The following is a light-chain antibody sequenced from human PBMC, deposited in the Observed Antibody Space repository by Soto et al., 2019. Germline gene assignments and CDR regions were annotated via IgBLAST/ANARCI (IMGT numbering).Light chain of an antibody. Sequence: QSVLTQPASVSGSPGQSITISCSGTSNDVGGYDLVSWYQQHPGKAPKLMIYEGNKRPSGVSNRFSASKSGNTASLTISGLQAEDEADYYCCAYAGSNTLVFGGGTKVTVL. CDR2: EGN. J-gene: IGLJ2*01. CDR1: SNDVGGYDL. V-gene: IGLV2-23*01. CDR3: CAYAGSNTLV.